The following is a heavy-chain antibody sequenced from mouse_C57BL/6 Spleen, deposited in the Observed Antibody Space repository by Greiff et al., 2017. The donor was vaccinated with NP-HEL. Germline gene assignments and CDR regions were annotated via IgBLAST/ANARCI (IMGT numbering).Heavy chain of an antibody. CDR1: GYTFTDYE. Sequence: QVQLQQSGAELVRPGASVTLSCKASGYTFTDYEMHWVKQTPVHGLEWIGAIDPETGGTAYNQKFKGKAILTADKSSSTAYMELRSLTSEDSAVYYCTRTYSNYVWFAYWGQGTLVTVSA. CDR3: TRTYSNYVWFAY. J-gene: IGHJ3*01. D-gene: IGHD2-5*01. CDR2: IDPETGGT. V-gene: IGHV1-15*01.